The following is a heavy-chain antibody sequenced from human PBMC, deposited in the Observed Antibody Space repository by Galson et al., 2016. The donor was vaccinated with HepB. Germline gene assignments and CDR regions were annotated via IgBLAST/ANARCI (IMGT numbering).Heavy chain of an antibody. J-gene: IGHJ6*02. CDR3: TTGGGNWALGMDV. V-gene: IGHV3-15*01. CDR2: IKSKTDGRTT. CDR1: GFTFSNAW. Sequence: SLRLSCAGSGFTFSNAWMSWVRQAPGKGLEWVGRIKSKTDGRTTDYAAPMQGRFTISRDDSKNTLYLQMNSLKTEDTAVYYCTTGGGNWALGMDVWGQGTTVTVSS. D-gene: IGHD1-1*01.